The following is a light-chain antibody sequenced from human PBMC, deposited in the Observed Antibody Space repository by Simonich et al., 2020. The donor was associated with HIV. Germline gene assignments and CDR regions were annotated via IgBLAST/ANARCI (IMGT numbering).Light chain of an antibody. CDR2: GAS. J-gene: IGKJ3*01. V-gene: IGKV3-15*01. CDR3: QQYNNWPLT. CDR1: QSVSSN. Sequence: EIVMTQSAATLSVSPGERATLSCRARQSVSSNLAWYQQKPGQAPRLLIFGASTRATGIPARFSGSGSGTEFTLTISSMQSEDFAVYYCQQYNNWPLTFGPGTKVDIK.